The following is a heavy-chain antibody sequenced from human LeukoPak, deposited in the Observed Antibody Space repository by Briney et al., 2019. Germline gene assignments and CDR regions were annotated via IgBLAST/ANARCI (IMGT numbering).Heavy chain of an antibody. CDR3: AREILGGFNPGAY. V-gene: IGHV4-4*02. CDR2: IHRSGSP. D-gene: IGHD1-14*01. Sequence: SETLSLTCTVSLDSTTSNFWSWVRQPPGKGLEWIGEIHRSGSPNYNPSLQSRVIISIDRSRNQIVLELSYVTAADTAVYYCAREILGGFNPGAYWSQGILVTVSS. CDR1: LDSTTSNF. J-gene: IGHJ4*02.